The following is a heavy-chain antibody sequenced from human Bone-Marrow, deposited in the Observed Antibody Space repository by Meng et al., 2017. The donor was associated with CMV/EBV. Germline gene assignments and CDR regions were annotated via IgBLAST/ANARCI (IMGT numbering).Heavy chain of an antibody. CDR2: IGTAGDT. Sequence: GESLKISCAASGFTFSSYDMHWVRQATGKGLEWVSAIGTAGDTYYPGSVKGRFTISRENAKNSLYLQMNSLRAGDTAVYYCARGGGHYDFWSGYHYYYYYGMDVWGQGTTVTVSS. D-gene: IGHD3-3*01. J-gene: IGHJ6*01. CDR1: GFTFSSYD. V-gene: IGHV3-13*01. CDR3: ARGGGHYDFWSGYHYYYYYGMDV.